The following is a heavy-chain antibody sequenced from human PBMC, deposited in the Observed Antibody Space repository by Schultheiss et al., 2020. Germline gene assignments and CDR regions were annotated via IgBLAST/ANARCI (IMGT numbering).Heavy chain of an antibody. V-gene: IGHV5-51*01. Sequence: VESLKISCKGSGYSFTSYWIGWVRQMPGKGLEWMGIIYPGDSDTRYSPSFQGQVTISADKSISTAYLQWSSLKASDTAMYYCARATYYDFWSGSANWFDPWGQGTLVTVSS. J-gene: IGHJ5*02. D-gene: IGHD3-3*01. CDR3: ARATYYDFWSGSANWFDP. CDR2: IYPGDSDT. CDR1: GYSFTSYW.